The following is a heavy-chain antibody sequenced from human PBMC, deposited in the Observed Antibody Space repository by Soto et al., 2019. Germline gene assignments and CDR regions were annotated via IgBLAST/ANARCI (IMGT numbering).Heavy chain of an antibody. D-gene: IGHD6-13*01. CDR2: FYYGGSP. Sequence: SETLSLTCTVSGGSISSYYWSWIRQPPGKGLEWIGYFYYGGSPDYNPSFKSRFTISVDTSKNQFSLNLRSVAAADTAVYYCARRESSNWYAYFDYWGQGTLVTVSS. CDR3: ARRESSNWYAYFDY. V-gene: IGHV4-59*08. CDR1: GGSISSYY. J-gene: IGHJ4*02.